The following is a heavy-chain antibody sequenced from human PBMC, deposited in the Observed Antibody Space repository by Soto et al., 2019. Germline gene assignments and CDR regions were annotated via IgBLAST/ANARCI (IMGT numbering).Heavy chain of an antibody. D-gene: IGHD3-10*01. V-gene: IGHV1-2*04. J-gene: IGHJ6*02. CDR2: INPNSGGT. CDR3: ARSFYYGSGSYYDYGLDV. Sequence: ASVKVSCKASGYTFTGHYMHWVRQAPGQGLEWMGWINPNSGGTNYAQKFQGWITMTRDTSISTAYMELSRLRSDDTAVYFCARSFYYGSGSYYDYGLDVWGQGTTVTVS. CDR1: GYTFTGHY.